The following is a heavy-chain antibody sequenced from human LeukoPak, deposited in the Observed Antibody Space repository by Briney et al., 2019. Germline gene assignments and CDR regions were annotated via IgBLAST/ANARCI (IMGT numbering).Heavy chain of an antibody. CDR2: IYYSGST. CDR3: ARDSYYYGSGSYYKGPHYFDY. CDR1: GASISSGDYL. V-gene: IGHV4-39*07. Sequence: SETLSLTCTVSGASISSGDYLWGWIRQPPGKGLEWIGSIYYSGSTYYNPSLKSRVTISVDTSKNQFSLKLSSVTAADTAVYYCARDSYYYGSGSYYKGPHYFDYWGQGTLVTVSS. J-gene: IGHJ4*02. D-gene: IGHD3-10*01.